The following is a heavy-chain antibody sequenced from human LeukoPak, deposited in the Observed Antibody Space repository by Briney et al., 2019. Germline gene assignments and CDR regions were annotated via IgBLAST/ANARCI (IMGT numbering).Heavy chain of an antibody. CDR3: ARRGIVLGAAPVLKYSFDY. Sequence: PGGSLRLSCAAPGFTFSSYAMSWVRQAPGKGLGWVSSISVSGGGTYYADSVKGRFTISRDNSKNTLYLQMNSLSAEDTAVYYCARRGIVLGAAPVLKYSFDYWGQGTLVTVSS. D-gene: IGHD1-26*01. V-gene: IGHV3-23*01. CDR2: ISVSGGGT. J-gene: IGHJ4*02. CDR1: GFTFSSYA.